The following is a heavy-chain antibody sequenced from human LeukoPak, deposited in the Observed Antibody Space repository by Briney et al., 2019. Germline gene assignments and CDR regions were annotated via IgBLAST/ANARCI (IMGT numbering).Heavy chain of an antibody. V-gene: IGHV4-61*01. D-gene: IGHD3-22*01. CDR3: ARDYYDSSGYSSLDY. CDR1: GGSVSSGSYY. CDR2: IYYSGST. J-gene: IGHJ4*02. Sequence: SETLSLTCTVSGGSVSSGSYYWRWIRQPPGKGLEWIGYIYYSGSTNYNPSLKSRVTISVDTSKNQFSLKLSSVTAADTAVYYCARDYYDSSGYSSLDYWGQGTLVAVSS.